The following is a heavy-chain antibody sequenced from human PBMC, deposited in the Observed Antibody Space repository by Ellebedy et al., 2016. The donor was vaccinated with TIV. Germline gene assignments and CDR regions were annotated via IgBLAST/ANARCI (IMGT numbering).Heavy chain of an antibody. CDR1: GYTFTSYA. J-gene: IGHJ6*02. D-gene: IGHD3-10*01. CDR2: INAGNGNT. CDR3: ATVMVRGVSSPHYYGMDV. Sequence: ASVKVSCXASGYTFTSYAMHWVRQAPGQRLEWMGWINAGNGNTKYSQKFQGRVTITRDTSASTAYMELSSLRSEDTAVYYCATVMVRGVSSPHYYGMDVWGQGTTVTVSS. V-gene: IGHV1-3*01.